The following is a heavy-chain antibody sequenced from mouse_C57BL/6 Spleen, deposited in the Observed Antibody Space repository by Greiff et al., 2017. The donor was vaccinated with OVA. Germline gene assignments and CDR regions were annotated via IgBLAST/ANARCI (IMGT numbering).Heavy chain of an antibody. J-gene: IGHJ1*03. D-gene: IGHD4-1*01. Sequence: VQLQQSGPELVKPGASVKISCKASGYTFTDYYLNWVKQRHGKSLEWIGDINPNNGGTSYNQKFKGKATLTVDKSSSTAYMELRSLTSEDSAIYYCASWGYWYFDVWGTATTVTVSS. CDR2: INPNNGGT. V-gene: IGHV1-26*01. CDR1: GYTFTDYY. CDR3: ASWGYWYFDV.